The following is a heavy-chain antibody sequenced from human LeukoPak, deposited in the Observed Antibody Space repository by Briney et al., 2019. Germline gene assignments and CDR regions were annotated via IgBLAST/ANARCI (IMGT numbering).Heavy chain of an antibody. D-gene: IGHD6-13*01. J-gene: IGHJ4*02. CDR1: GYTFTGYY. CDR2: INPNSGGT. Sequence: ASVKVSCKSSGYTFTGYYIHWVRQAPGQGLEWMGRINPNSGGTNYAQKFQGRVTMTRDTSISTAYMELNRLRSDDTAVYYCARDWTSTAALDYWGQGTLVTVSS. V-gene: IGHV1-2*06. CDR3: ARDWTSTAALDY.